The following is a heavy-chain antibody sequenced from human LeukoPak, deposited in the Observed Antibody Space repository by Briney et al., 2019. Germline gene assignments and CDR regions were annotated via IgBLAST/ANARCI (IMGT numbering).Heavy chain of an antibody. CDR1: GYTFTSYY. J-gene: IGHJ4*02. V-gene: IGHV1-18*04. Sequence: EASVKVSCKASGYTFTSYYMHWVRQAPGQGLEWMGWISAYNGNTNYAQKLQGRVTMTTDTSTSTAYTELRSLRSDDTAVYYCARDRRYYDSSGYFDYWGQGTLVTVSS. CDR3: ARDRRYYDSSGYFDY. D-gene: IGHD3-22*01. CDR2: ISAYNGNT.